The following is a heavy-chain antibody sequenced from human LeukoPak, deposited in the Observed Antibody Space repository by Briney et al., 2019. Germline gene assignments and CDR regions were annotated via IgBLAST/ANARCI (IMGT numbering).Heavy chain of an antibody. J-gene: IGHJ3*02. CDR1: GYTFTGYY. V-gene: IGHV1-2*02. D-gene: IGHD2-15*01. CDR2: INPYSGGT. CDR3: ARGVLLQGRGAFDI. Sequence: ASVKVSCKASGYTFTGYYMHWVRQAPGQGLEWMGWINPYSGGTNYAQKFQDRVTMTRDTAISTAYMELSSLTYDDTAVYYCARGVLLQGRGAFDIWGQGAMVTVSS.